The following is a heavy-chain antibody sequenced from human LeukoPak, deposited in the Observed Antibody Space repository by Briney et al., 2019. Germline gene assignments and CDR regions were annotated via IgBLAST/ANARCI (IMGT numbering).Heavy chain of an antibody. V-gene: IGHV3-23*01. J-gene: IGHJ4*02. CDR3: AKPQWELLD. CDR2: ISDSGGST. Sequence: GGSLRLSCAASGFTFSSYTMSWVRQAPGKGLEWVSAISDSGGSTYYADSVKGRFTISRDNSENTLYLQMNSLRAEDTAVYYCAKPQWELLDWGQGTLVTVSS. D-gene: IGHD1-26*01. CDR1: GFTFSSYT.